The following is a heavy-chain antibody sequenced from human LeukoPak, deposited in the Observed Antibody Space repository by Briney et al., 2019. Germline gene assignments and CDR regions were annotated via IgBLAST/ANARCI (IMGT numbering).Heavy chain of an antibody. Sequence: GGSLRLSCAASGFTFSSYSMNWVRQAPGKGLEWVAVISYDGSNKYYADSVKGRFTISRDNSKNTLYLQMNSLRAEDTAVYYCATSIMNWVPFDYWGQGTLVTVSS. CDR2: ISYDGSNK. CDR1: GFTFSSYS. V-gene: IGHV3-30*03. D-gene: IGHD3-16*01. J-gene: IGHJ4*02. CDR3: ATSIMNWVPFDY.